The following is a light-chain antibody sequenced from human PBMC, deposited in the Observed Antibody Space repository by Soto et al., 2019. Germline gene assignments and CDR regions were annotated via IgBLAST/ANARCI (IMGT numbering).Light chain of an antibody. Sequence: EFVLTQSPGTLSLSPGERATLPCRASQSVSSSYLAWYQQKPGQAPRLLIYGASSRATGIPDRFSGSGSGTDFTLTISRLEPEDFAVYYCQQYGSSTWTFGQGTKVDIK. CDR2: GAS. CDR1: QSVSSSY. CDR3: QQYGSSTWT. J-gene: IGKJ1*01. V-gene: IGKV3-20*01.